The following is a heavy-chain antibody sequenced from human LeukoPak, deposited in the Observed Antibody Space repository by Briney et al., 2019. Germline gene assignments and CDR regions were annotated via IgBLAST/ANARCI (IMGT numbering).Heavy chain of an antibody. Sequence: SQTLSLTCTVSGGSISSGDYYWSWIRQPPGKGLEWIGYIYYSGSTYYNPSLKSRVTISVDTSKNQFSLKLSSVTAADTAVYYCARFTARVHGHATFDPWGQGTLVTVSS. CDR2: IYYSGST. D-gene: IGHD5-18*01. CDR3: ARFTARVHGHATFDP. V-gene: IGHV4-30-4*01. J-gene: IGHJ5*02. CDR1: GGSISSGDYY.